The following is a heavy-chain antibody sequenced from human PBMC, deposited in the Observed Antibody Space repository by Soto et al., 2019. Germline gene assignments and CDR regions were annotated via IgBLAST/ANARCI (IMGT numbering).Heavy chain of an antibody. Sequence: QVQLVESGGGVVQPGRSLRLSCAASGFTFSSYGMHWVRQAPGKGLEWVAVISYDGSNKYYADSVKGRFTISRDNSKNTLYLQMNSLRVEDTAVYYCAKEGYSSGWRGFGYWGQGTLVTVSS. J-gene: IGHJ4*02. CDR2: ISYDGSNK. D-gene: IGHD6-19*01. CDR1: GFTFSSYG. CDR3: AKEGYSSGWRGFGY. V-gene: IGHV3-30*18.